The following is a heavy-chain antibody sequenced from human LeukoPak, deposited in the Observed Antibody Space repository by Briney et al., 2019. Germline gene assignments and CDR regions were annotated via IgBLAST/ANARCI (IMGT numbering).Heavy chain of an antibody. CDR2: INPNSGGT. J-gene: IGHJ4*02. V-gene: IGHV1-2*02. D-gene: IGHD2-21*02. CDR1: GHIFTNFG. Sequence: ASVKVSCKASGHIFTNFGISWVRQARGQGLEWMGWINPNSGGTNYAQKFQGRVTMTRDTSISTAYMELSRLRSDDSAVYYTRVSKGYCGGDCYSDYWGQGTLVTVSS. CDR3: RVSKGYCGGDCYSDY.